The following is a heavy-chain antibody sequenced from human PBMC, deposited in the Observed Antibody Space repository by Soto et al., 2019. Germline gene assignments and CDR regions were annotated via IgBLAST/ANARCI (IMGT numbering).Heavy chain of an antibody. CDR2: ISGTSDSI. CDR3: ARVVVLTAAGTTDY. D-gene: IGHD6-13*01. V-gene: IGHV3-11*06. Sequence: QVQLVESGGGLVRPRGSLRLSCAASGFTFSDYYMSWIRQVPGKGLEWVAYISGTSDSIPYADSVKGRFTISRDNTKNSLYLQMNSLRAEDTAVYYCARVVVLTAAGTTDYWGQGTLVTVSS. CDR1: GFTFSDYY. J-gene: IGHJ4*02.